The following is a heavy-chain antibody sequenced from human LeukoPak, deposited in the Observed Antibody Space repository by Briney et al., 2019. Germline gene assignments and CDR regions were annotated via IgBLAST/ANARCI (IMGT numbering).Heavy chain of an antibody. D-gene: IGHD3-10*01. CDR3: ARRGPMVRGAPTDY. CDR2: IYYSGST. CDR1: GGSIGSSSYY. Sequence: SETLSLTCTVSGGSIGSSSYYWGWIRQPPGKGLEWIGSIYYSGSTYYNPSLKSRVTISVDTSKNQFSLKLSSVTAADTAVYYRARRGPMVRGAPTDYWGQGTLVTVSS. J-gene: IGHJ4*02. V-gene: IGHV4-39*01.